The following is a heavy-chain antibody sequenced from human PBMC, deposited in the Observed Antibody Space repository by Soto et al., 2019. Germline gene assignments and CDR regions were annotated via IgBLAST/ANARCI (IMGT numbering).Heavy chain of an antibody. CDR3: ARRGGSSSGYYYYAMDV. V-gene: IGHV4-31*03. CDR2: IYSNGDT. CDR1: SDSMNSGGYY. D-gene: IGHD6-6*01. J-gene: IGHJ6*02. Sequence: TLSLTCSVSSDSMNSGGYYWSWIRQHPRKGLEWIGYIYSNGDTYYNPSLKSRVTISVDTSKNQFSLNLTSVTAADTAVYYCARRGGSSSGYYYYAMDVWGQGTTVTVSS.